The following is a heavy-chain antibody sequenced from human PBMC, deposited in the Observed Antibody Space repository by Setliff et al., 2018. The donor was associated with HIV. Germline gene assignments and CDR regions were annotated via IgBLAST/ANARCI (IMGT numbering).Heavy chain of an antibody. J-gene: IGHJ3*02. CDR2: ISAYNGNT. V-gene: IGHV1-18*01. CDR1: GYTFTSYG. D-gene: IGHD6-6*01. CDR3: ARGLYSSSSRGAFDI. Sequence: ASVKVSCKASGYTFTSYGITWMRQAPGQGLEWMGWISAYNGNTDYAQKVQGRVTMTTDTSTGTAYMELRSLRSDDTAVYYCARGLYSSSSRGAFDIWGQGTMVTVSS.